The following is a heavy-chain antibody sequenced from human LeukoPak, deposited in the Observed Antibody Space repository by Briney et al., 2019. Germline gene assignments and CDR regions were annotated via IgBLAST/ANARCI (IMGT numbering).Heavy chain of an antibody. J-gene: IGHJ3*02. CDR3: ARDSQNYDAFDI. CDR2: IYSGGST. CDR1: GFTVSSNY. V-gene: IGHV3-66*01. D-gene: IGHD1-7*01. Sequence: GGSLRLSCAASGFTVSSNYMSWVRQAPGKGLEWVSVIYSGGSTYYADSVKGRFTISRDNSKNTLYLQMNSLRAEDTAVYYCARDSQNYDAFDIWGQGTMVTVSS.